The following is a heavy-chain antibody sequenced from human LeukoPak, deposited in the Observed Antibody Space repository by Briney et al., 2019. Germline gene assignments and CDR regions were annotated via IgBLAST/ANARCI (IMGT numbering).Heavy chain of an antibody. D-gene: IGHD1-1*01. Sequence: SVKVSCKASGGTFISYAISWVRQAPGQGLEWMGGIIPIFGTANYAQKLQGRVTMTTDTSTSTAYMELRSPRSDDTAVYYCARGTHRTSDAFDIWGQGTMVTVSS. CDR3: ARGTHRTSDAFDI. J-gene: IGHJ3*02. V-gene: IGHV1-69*05. CDR2: IIPIFGTA. CDR1: GGTFISYA.